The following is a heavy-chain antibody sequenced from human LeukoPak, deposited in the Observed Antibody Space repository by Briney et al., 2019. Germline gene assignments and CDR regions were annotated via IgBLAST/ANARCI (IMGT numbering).Heavy chain of an antibody. D-gene: IGHD5-18*01. Sequence: GGSLRLSCAASGFTFTTYWMHWVRQAPGKGLVWVSHINSDGSITSYADSVKGRFTISRDNAKNTLYLQMNSLRAEDTAVYYCVRDAVDTANAVWGQGTTVTVSS. CDR3: VRDAVDTANAV. V-gene: IGHV3-74*01. CDR1: GFTFTTYW. J-gene: IGHJ6*02. CDR2: INSDGSIT.